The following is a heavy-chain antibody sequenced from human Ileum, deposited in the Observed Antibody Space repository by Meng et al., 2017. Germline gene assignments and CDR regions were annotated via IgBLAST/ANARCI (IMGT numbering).Heavy chain of an antibody. CDR2: IYHSGTT. V-gene: IGHV4-4*02. CDR3: ATRYHDSSPFDP. CDR1: GGSGGPFSSATW. Sequence: QMQAQESGPGLVKRAGTLYLSCTVSGGSGGPFSSATWCSWVRQSPGKGLEWIGEIYHSGTTTDYNPSFKSRVTISVDQSKNQFSLRLSSVTAADTAVYYCATRYHDSSPFDPWGQGTLVTVSS. J-gene: IGHJ5*02. D-gene: IGHD3-22*01.